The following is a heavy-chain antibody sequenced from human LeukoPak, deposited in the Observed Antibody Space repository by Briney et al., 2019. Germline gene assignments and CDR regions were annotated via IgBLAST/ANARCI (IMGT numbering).Heavy chain of an antibody. D-gene: IGHD3-22*01. CDR2: INTNTGNP. V-gene: IGHV7-4-1*02. CDR3: ARTPPNYYDSSGYWGYFDY. Sequence: ASVKVSCKASGYTFTSYAMNWVRQAPGQGLEWMGWINTNTGNPTYAQGFTARFVFSLDTSVSTAYLQISSLKAEDTAVYYCARTPPNYYDSSGYWGYFDYWGQGTLVTVSS. CDR1: GYTFTSYA. J-gene: IGHJ4*02.